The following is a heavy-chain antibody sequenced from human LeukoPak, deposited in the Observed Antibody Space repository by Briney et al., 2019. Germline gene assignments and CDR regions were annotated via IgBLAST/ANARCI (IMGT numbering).Heavy chain of an antibody. CDR1: GYSISSGYY. J-gene: IGHJ4*02. V-gene: IGHV4-38-2*02. Sequence: SETLSLTCTVSGYSISSGYYWGWIRQPPGKGLEWIGSIHHNGSTYYNPSLKSRVTISVDTSKNQFSLKLSSVTAADTAVYYCARGKYGAYSPLDYWGQGTLVTVSS. D-gene: IGHD4-11*01. CDR2: IHHNGST. CDR3: ARGKYGAYSPLDY.